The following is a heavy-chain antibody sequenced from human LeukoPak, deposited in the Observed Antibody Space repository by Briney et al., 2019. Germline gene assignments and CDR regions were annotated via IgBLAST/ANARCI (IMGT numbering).Heavy chain of an antibody. Sequence: SVKVSCKASGGTFSSYAISWVRKAPGQGLEWMGGIIPIFGTANYAQKFQGRVTITTDESTSTADMELSSLRSEDTAVYYCARERVGSGSYYSVANWFDPWGQGTLVTVSS. V-gene: IGHV1-69*05. CDR2: IIPIFGTA. CDR1: GGTFSSYA. D-gene: IGHD3-10*01. J-gene: IGHJ5*02. CDR3: ARERVGSGSYYSVANWFDP.